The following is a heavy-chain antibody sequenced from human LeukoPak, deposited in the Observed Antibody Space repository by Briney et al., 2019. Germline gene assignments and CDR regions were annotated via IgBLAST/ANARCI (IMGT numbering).Heavy chain of an antibody. D-gene: IGHD3-10*01. Sequence: GGSLRLSCAASGFTFSSYAMSSVRQAPGKGLEGVSAISGCGGSTYYADSVKGRFTIPSDNSRNTLYLQMNRLRDEVTAGYYCAKAVVRGDMRGGPFDYWGQGTLVTVSS. CDR1: GFTFSSYA. V-gene: IGHV3-23*01. J-gene: IGHJ4*02. CDR2: ISGCGGST. CDR3: AKAVVRGDMRGGPFDY.